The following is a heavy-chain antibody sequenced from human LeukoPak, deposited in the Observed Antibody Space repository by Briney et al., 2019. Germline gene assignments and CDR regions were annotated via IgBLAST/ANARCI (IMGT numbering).Heavy chain of an antibody. CDR1: GYTFTDYY. J-gene: IGHJ4*02. Sequence: GALVKVSCKASGYTFTDYYIHWVRQAPGQGLEWMGWNNPKSGGRSYAQKFQGRVTMTRDTSITTAYMELSRLRSEDTAVYYCARAFHPGEMATVEGWGQGTLVTVSS. CDR3: ARAFHPGEMATVEG. CDR2: NNPKSGGR. V-gene: IGHV1-2*02. D-gene: IGHD5-24*01.